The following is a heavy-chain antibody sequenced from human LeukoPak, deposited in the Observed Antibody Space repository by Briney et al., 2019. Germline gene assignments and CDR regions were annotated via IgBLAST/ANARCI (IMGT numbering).Heavy chain of an antibody. CDR2: IYPNSGDT. Sequence: ASVKLSCKASGYIFTGYYIHWVRQAPGQGLEWMGRIYPNSGDTNYAQKFQGRVTLTRETSISTAYMERSRLRSDDTAVYYCARAPEGILTGYPRCWFDPWGQGTLVTVSS. J-gene: IGHJ5*02. CDR3: ARAPEGILTGYPRCWFDP. V-gene: IGHV1-2*06. CDR1: GYIFTGYY. D-gene: IGHD3-9*01.